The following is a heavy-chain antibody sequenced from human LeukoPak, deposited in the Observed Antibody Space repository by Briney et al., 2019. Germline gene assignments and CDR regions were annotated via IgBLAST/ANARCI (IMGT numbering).Heavy chain of an antibody. V-gene: IGHV3-53*01. CDR1: GFAISYNY. Sequence: PGGSLRLFCVASGFAISYNYVGWVRQAPGKGLEWVSVIHTGGTTHYADSVKGRFTISKDTSNNTVYLQMNTVRVDDTAVYYCARVWFGYFFQWGQGALVTVSS. CDR3: ARVWFGYFFQ. D-gene: IGHD3-10*01. J-gene: IGHJ4*02. CDR2: IHTGGTT.